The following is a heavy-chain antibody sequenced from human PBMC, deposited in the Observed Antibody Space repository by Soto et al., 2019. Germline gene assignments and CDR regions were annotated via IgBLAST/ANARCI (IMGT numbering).Heavy chain of an antibody. CDR2: ISPYSGNT. CDR3: SIVYNFVTPTPPDV. Sequence: QVQLVQSGDEVRKPGSSVKVSCKASGYIFVNYGIAWVRQAPGQGLEWMGWISPYSGNTHYASKVQGRLTMTTDTSTTTAYMDLGSLTSYATALYYCSIVYNFVTPTPPDVWGQCTTVTVSS. CDR1: GYIFVNYG. D-gene: IGHD3-16*02. J-gene: IGHJ6*02. V-gene: IGHV1-18*01.